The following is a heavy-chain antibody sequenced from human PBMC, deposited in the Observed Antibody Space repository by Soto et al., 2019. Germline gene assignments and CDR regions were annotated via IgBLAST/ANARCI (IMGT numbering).Heavy chain of an antibody. CDR1: GFTLSNYG. Sequence: DVQLLESGGGLVQPGGSLRLSCVGSGFTLSNYGMNWVRQAPGKGLEWVSSISNTGASTYYADSVKGRFTISRDNSENTLFLQMNSLRAEDTAVYYCAKGVFLLSWFGETPVESDSWGQGTLVTVSS. CDR3: AKGVFLLSWFGETPVESDS. D-gene: IGHD3-10*01. V-gene: IGHV3-23*01. J-gene: IGHJ4*02. CDR2: ISNTGAST.